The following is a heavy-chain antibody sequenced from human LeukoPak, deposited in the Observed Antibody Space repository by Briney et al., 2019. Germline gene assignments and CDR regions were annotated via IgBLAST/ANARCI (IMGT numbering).Heavy chain of an antibody. CDR2: FDPEDGET. D-gene: IGHD5-18*01. Sequence: ASVKVSCKVSGYTLTELSMHWVRQAPGKGLEWMGGFDPEDGETIYAQKFQGRVTMTEDTSTDTAYMELSSLRSEDTAVYYCAKGWRYSYGSHFDYWGQGTLVTVSS. J-gene: IGHJ4*02. CDR3: AKGWRYSYGSHFDY. CDR1: GYTLTELS. V-gene: IGHV1-24*01.